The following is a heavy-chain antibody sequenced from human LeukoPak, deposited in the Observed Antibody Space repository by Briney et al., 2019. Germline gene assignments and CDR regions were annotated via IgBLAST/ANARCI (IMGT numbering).Heavy chain of an antibody. CDR1: AFTFSNYN. J-gene: IGHJ4*02. Sequence: PGGSLRLSCAASAFTFSNYNMNWVRQGPGKGLEWVSYITNSGGTTYYADSVRGRFTISRDNAKNSLYLHMNSLTAEDTGVYYCARGSEVHGSLLGFWGQGTLVTVSS. V-gene: IGHV3-48*01. CDR2: ITNSGGTT. D-gene: IGHD3-10*01. CDR3: ARGSEVHGSLLGF.